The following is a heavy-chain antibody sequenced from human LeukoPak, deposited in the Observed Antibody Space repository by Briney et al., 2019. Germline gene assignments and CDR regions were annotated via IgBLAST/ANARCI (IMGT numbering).Heavy chain of an antibody. J-gene: IGHJ6*04. D-gene: IGHD1-26*01. CDR2: INPSGGST. V-gene: IGHV1-46*01. CDR1: GYTFTSYY. CDR3: ARDRGSTTMDV. Sequence: APVKVSCKASGYTFTSYYMHWVRQAPGQGLEWMGIINPSGGSTSYAQKFQGRVTMTRDMSTSTVYMELSSLRSEDTAVYYCARDRGSTTMDVWGKGTTVTVSS.